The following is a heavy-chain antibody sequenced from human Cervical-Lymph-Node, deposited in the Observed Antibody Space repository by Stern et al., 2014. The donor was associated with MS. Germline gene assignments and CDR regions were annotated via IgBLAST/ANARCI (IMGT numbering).Heavy chain of an antibody. V-gene: IGHV1-18*01. CDR2: ISAYNGNT. J-gene: IGHJ4*02. CDR1: GYTFTSYG. Sequence: QVQLVQSGAEVKKPGASVKVSCKASGYTFTSYGISWVRQAPGQGLEWMGWISAYNGNTNYAQKLQGRVTMTTDTSTSTAYMELRSLRSDDTAVYYCARVAPSSRYSSGWPVTPEGYWGQGTLVTVSS. CDR3: ARVAPSSRYSSGWPVTPEGY. D-gene: IGHD6-19*01.